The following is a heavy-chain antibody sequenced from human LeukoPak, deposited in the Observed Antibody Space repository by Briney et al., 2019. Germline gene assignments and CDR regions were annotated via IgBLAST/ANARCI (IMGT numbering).Heavy chain of an antibody. D-gene: IGHD3-22*01. CDR2: IIPIFGTA. Sequence: GTSVKVSCKASGGTFSSYAISWVRQAPGQGLEWMGGIIPIFGTANYAQKFQGRVTITADESTSTAYMELSSLRSEDTAVYYCAAAYYYDSSGYYLGDYWGQGTLVTVSS. V-gene: IGHV1-69*13. CDR3: AAAYYYDSSGYYLGDY. J-gene: IGHJ4*02. CDR1: GGTFSSYA.